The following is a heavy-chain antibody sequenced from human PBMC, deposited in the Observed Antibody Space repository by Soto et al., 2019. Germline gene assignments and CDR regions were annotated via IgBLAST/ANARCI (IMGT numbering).Heavy chain of an antibody. CDR1: GFIFENFG. CDR2: ISGSGFKK. J-gene: IGHJ5*02. Sequence: GGSLRLSCAASGFIFENFGMSWVRQAPGEGLEWISSISGSGFKKYYADSVKGRFTISRDNSKSTVYLELNNLSAEDTAVYHCAKNQGVELVPLATVDWFDPWGQGSVVTVSS. CDR3: AKNQGVELVPLATVDWFDP. D-gene: IGHD1-26*01. V-gene: IGHV3-23*01.